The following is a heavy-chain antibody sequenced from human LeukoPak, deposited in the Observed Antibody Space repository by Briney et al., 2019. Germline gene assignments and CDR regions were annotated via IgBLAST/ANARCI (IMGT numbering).Heavy chain of an antibody. CDR3: ARAGDGSGSYDNADYDY. V-gene: IGHV4-4*07. J-gene: IGHJ4*02. CDR1: GGSISNYY. Sequence: SETLSLTCAVSGGSISNYYWNWIRQPAGKGLEWIGRIYTSGSTNYNPSLKSRVTMSIDTSKNQFSLKVISVTAADAAVYYCARAGDGSGSYDNADYDYWGQGTLVTVSS. CDR2: IYTSGST. D-gene: IGHD3-10*01.